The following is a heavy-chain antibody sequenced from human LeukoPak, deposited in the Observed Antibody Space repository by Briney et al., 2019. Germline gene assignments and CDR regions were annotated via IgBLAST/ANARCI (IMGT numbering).Heavy chain of an antibody. D-gene: IGHD2-21*02. CDR2: IKSKPDGGTT. Sequence: GGSLRLSCAASGFTFSNAWMAWVRQAPGKGLEWVGRIKSKPDGGTTDYAAPVKGRFTISRDDSETTVYLQMNSLKGDDTAVYYCTTSLPGAATAVYPFDFWGQGTLVTVSS. J-gene: IGHJ4*02. CDR3: TTSLPGAATAVYPFDF. V-gene: IGHV3-15*01. CDR1: GFTFSNAW.